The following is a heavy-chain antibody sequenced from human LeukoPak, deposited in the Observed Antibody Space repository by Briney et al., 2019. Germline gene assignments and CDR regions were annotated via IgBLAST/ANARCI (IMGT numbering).Heavy chain of an antibody. D-gene: IGHD6-19*01. CDR3: ARYSSGWKQFYYYYGMDV. CDR1: GGSISGTDLY. J-gene: IGHJ6*02. Sequence: SETLSLTCTVSGGSISGTDLYWGWIRQLPGKGLEWIGNIHPTGNSFCNPSLKSRVTISIDTSKNQFSLKLSSVTAADTAVYYCARYSSGWKQFYYYYGMDVWGQGTTVTVSS. V-gene: IGHV4-39*01. CDR2: IHPTGNS.